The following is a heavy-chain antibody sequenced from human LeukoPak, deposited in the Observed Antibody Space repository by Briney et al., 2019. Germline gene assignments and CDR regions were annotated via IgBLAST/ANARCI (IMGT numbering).Heavy chain of an antibody. CDR1: GFTFDDYA. Sequence: PGRSLRLSCAASGFTFDDYAMHWVRQVPGKGLEWVSGISWNSGSIAYADSVKGRFTISRDNAKNSLCLQMNSLRAEDTAFYYCAKDGDTTHWGQGTLVTVSS. CDR2: ISWNSGSI. CDR3: AKDGDTTH. V-gene: IGHV3-9*01. J-gene: IGHJ4*02. D-gene: IGHD1-26*01.